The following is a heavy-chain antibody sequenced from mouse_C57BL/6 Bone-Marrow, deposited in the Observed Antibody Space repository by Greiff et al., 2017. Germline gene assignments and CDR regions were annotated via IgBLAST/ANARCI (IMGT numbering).Heavy chain of an antibody. Sequence: VHVKQSVAELVRPGASVKLSCTASGFNIKNTYMHWVKQRPEQGLEWIGRIDPANGNPKYAPKFQGKATITADTSSNTAYLQLSRLTSEDTAIYYCALLLRYPYWYFDVWGTGTTVTVSS. CDR3: ALLLRYPYWYFDV. CDR2: IDPANGNP. CDR1: GFNIKNTY. D-gene: IGHD1-1*01. V-gene: IGHV14-3*01. J-gene: IGHJ1*03.